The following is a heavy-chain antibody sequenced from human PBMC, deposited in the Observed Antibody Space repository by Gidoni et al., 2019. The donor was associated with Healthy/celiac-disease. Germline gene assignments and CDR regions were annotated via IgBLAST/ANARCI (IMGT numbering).Heavy chain of an antibody. Sequence: VQLLESGGGVVQPGSSLRLSCAASGFTFRNFNMHWVRQAPGKGLEWVARLSYDGTNKDYAASVRGRFTISRDNSKNVVYLQMNSLRPEDTAIYYCTKGRLQTSYYFDSWGQGTLVTVSS. V-gene: IGHV3-30*18. J-gene: IGHJ4*02. CDR3: TKGRLQTSYYFDS. D-gene: IGHD1-1*01. CDR2: LSYDGTNK. CDR1: GFTFRNFN.